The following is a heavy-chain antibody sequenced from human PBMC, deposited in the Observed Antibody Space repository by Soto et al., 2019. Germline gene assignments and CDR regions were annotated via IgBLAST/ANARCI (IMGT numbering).Heavy chain of an antibody. Sequence: GGSLRLSCTASGFTFSDYSMNWVRHAPGKGLEWVSYISSSSGTIHYADSVKGRFTISRDNAKSSLYLHMNSLRAEDTAVYYCATSAADPGSFDIWGQGTMVTVAS. J-gene: IGHJ3*02. CDR1: GFTFSDYS. D-gene: IGHD6-13*01. CDR3: ATSAADPGSFDI. CDR2: ISSSSGTI. V-gene: IGHV3-48*04.